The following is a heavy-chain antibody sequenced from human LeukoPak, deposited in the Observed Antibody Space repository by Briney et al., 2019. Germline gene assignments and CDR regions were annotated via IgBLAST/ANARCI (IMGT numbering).Heavy chain of an antibody. CDR2: ISGSGGST. CDR1: GFTFSSYA. D-gene: IGHD2-21*02. J-gene: IGHJ4*02. CDR3: ARDSRAYCGGDCYLDY. Sequence: GGSLRLSCAASGFTFSSYAMSWVRQAPGKGLEWVSAISGSGGSTYYADSVKGRFTISRDNSKNTLYLQMNSLRAEDTAVYYCARDSRAYCGGDCYLDYWGQGTLVTVSS. V-gene: IGHV3-23*01.